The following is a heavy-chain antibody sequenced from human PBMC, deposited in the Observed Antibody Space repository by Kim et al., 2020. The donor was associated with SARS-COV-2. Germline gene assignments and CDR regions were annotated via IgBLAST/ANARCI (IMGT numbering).Heavy chain of an antibody. CDR1: GGSISSYY. CDR3: ARDRGITMVRGVGYFDL. J-gene: IGHJ2*01. V-gene: IGHV4-59*13. CDR2: IYYSGST. Sequence: SETLSLTCTVSGGSISSYYWSWIRQPPGKGLEWIGYIYYSGSTNYNPSLKSRVTISVDTSKNQFSLKLSSVTAADTAVYYCARDRGITMVRGVGYFDLWGRGTLVTVSS. D-gene: IGHD3-10*01.